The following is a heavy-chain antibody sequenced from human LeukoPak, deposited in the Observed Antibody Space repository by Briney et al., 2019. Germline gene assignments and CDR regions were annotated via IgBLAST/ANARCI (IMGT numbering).Heavy chain of an antibody. D-gene: IGHD1-26*01. CDR2: IYYSGST. CDR3: ARDQWEPRQGGYYYGMDV. V-gene: IGHV4-59*01. J-gene: IGHJ6*02. CDR1: GGSISSYY. Sequence: SETLSLTCTVSGGSISSYYWSWIRQPPGKGLEWIGYIYYSGSTNYNPSLKSRVTISVDTSKNQFSLKLSSVTAADTAVYYCARDQWEPRQGGYYYGMDVWGQGTTVTVSS.